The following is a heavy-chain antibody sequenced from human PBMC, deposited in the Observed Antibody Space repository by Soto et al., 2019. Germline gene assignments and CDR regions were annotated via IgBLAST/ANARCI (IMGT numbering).Heavy chain of an antibody. CDR1: RDFFKEHDY. V-gene: IGHV1-2*02. CDR3: VRVSPGWNFDY. J-gene: IGHJ4*02. Sequence: QVRLVQSGAEVQKPGASVKVSCKAPRDFFKEHDYLHWLREAPGQGLKWTGWIRPWNGDATYAQKFQGRLTLSRDMSIDTMYFDLTSLTSDDTAVYYCVRVSPGWNFDYWGQGTLLSVSS. D-gene: IGHD6-19*01. CDR2: IRPWNGDA.